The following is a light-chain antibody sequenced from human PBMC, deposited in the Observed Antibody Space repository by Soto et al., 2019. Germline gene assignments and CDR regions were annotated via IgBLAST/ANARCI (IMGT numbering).Light chain of an antibody. J-gene: IGKJ2*01. Sequence: EIVMTQSPATLSVSPGERATLSCRASQSVSSNLAWYQQKPGQAPRLLIYGASTRATGIPARFSGSGSGTEFXLTIXSLXSEDFAVYYCQQYNNWPYTFGQGTKLEIK. CDR1: QSVSSN. CDR2: GAS. V-gene: IGKV3-15*01. CDR3: QQYNNWPYT.